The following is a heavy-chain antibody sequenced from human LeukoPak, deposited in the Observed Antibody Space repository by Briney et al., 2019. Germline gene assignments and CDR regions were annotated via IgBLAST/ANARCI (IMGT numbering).Heavy chain of an antibody. Sequence: GGSLRLSCAASGFTFSSYGMHWVRQAPGKGLEWVAVIWYDGSNKYYADSVKGRFTISRDNSKNTLYLQMNSLRAEDTAVYYCARKDRLRYCSSTSCYTPYYYSMDVWGQGTTVTVSS. J-gene: IGHJ6*02. V-gene: IGHV3-33*01. CDR3: ARKDRLRYCSSTSCYTPYYYSMDV. CDR1: GFTFSSYG. CDR2: IWYDGSNK. D-gene: IGHD2-2*02.